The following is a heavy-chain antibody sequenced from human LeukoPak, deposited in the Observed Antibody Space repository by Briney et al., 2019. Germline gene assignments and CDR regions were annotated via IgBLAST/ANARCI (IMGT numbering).Heavy chain of an antibody. Sequence: SVKVSCKASGGTFSSYAISWVRQAPGQGLEWMGGIIPIFGTANYAQKFQGRVTITADKSTSTAYMELSSLRSEDTAVYYCASHYYDSSGYYSRDVFDIWGQGTMVTVSS. J-gene: IGHJ3*02. CDR1: GGTFSSYA. CDR3: ASHYYDSSGYYSRDVFDI. CDR2: IIPIFGTA. V-gene: IGHV1-69*06. D-gene: IGHD3-22*01.